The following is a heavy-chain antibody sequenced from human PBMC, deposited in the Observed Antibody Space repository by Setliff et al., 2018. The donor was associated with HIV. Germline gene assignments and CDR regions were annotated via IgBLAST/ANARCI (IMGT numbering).Heavy chain of an antibody. J-gene: IGHJ3*02. D-gene: IGHD3-16*02. V-gene: IGHV1-2*02. CDR2: INPNSGGT. CDR3: GGVGGGGLRLGELSSYDAFDI. Sequence: ASVKVSCKASGYTFTGYYMHWVRQAPGQGLEWMGWINPNSGGTNYAQKFQGRVTMTRDTSISTAYMELSRLRSDAAAVYYCGGVGGGGLRLGELSSYDAFDIWGQGTMVTVSS. CDR1: GYTFTGYY.